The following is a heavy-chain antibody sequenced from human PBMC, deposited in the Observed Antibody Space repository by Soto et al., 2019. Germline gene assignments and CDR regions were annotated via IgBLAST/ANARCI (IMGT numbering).Heavy chain of an antibody. CDR3: AREERVLRYFDWDWFDP. CDR1: GGTISSYT. J-gene: IGHJ5*02. CDR2: IIPMLNVT. D-gene: IGHD3-9*01. Sequence: QVQLVQSGAEVKKPGSSVKVSCKASGGTISSYTISWVRQAPGQGLEWMGRIIPMLNVTNYAQRFQGRVTITADNSTTTAYMELSSLRSDDTAVYYCAREERVLRYFDWDWFDPWGQGTLVTVSS. V-gene: IGHV1-69*08.